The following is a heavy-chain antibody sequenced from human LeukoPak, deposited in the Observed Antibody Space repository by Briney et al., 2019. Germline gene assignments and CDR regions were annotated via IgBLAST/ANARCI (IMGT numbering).Heavy chain of an antibody. CDR2: IKKDGSEK. J-gene: IGHJ4*02. D-gene: IGHD6-13*01. V-gene: IGHV3-7*01. CDR3: ARDLGGSSWYTYDY. CDR1: GFTFSSYW. Sequence: GGSLRLSCAASGFTFSSYWMSWVRQAPGKGLEWVANIKKDGSEKYYVDSVKGRFTISRDNAKNSLYLQMNSLRAEDTAVYYCARDLGGSSWYTYDYWGQGTLVTVSS.